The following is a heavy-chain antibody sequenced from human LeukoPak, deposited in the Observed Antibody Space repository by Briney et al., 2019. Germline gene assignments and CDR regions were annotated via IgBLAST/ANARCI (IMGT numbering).Heavy chain of an antibody. CDR3: ASSEREVAIADY. Sequence: ASVKVSCKASGGTFSSYAISWVRQAPGQGLEWMGGIIPIFGTANYAQKFQGRVTMTEDTSTDTAYMELSSLRSDDTAVYYCASSEREVAIADYWGQGTLVTVSS. CDR2: IIPIFGTA. J-gene: IGHJ4*02. V-gene: IGHV1-69*06. D-gene: IGHD5-12*01. CDR1: GGTFSSYA.